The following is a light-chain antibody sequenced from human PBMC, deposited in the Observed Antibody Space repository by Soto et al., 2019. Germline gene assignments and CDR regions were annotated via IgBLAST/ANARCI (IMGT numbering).Light chain of an antibody. J-gene: IGKJ2*01. Sequence: DIQMTQSPSTLSASVGDRVTITCRASQSLSSWLACYQHKPGKAPTLLIYKASSLESGVPSRFSGSGSGTDFTVTIISLQTDDFATYSCQDYHTYLFTFGKGTKLEI. V-gene: IGKV1-5*03. CDR3: QDYHTYLFT. CDR1: QSLSSW. CDR2: KAS.